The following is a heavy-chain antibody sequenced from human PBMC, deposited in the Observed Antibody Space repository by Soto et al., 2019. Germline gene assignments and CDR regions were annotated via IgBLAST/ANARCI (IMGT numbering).Heavy chain of an antibody. CDR1: GGSISSYY. CDR3: ARGIPQWKLLLAFDV. J-gene: IGHJ3*01. D-gene: IGHD1-26*01. CDR2: IYYSGSH. V-gene: IGHV4-59*01. Sequence: QVQLQESGPGLVKPSETLSLTCTVSGGSISSYYWSWIRQPPGKGQESIRYIYYSGSHNYNPSQKSQVPLTVDSSKNQFVLKRSSVAAADTAVYYYARGIPQWKLLLAFDVWGQGTMVTVSS.